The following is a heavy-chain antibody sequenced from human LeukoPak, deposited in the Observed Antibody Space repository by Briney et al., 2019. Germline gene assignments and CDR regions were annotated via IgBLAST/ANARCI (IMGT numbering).Heavy chain of an antibody. D-gene: IGHD5-18*01. J-gene: IGHJ4*02. CDR3: ARLVDTAMVYYFDY. CDR2: INPDNGGT. Sequence: ASVKVSCKASGYTFAAYYMHWVRQAPGQGLEWMGWINPDNGGTNYAQKFQGRVTMTRDTSISTAYMELSRLRSDDTAVYYCARLVDTAMVYYFDYWGQGTLVTVSS. CDR1: GYTFAAYY. V-gene: IGHV1-2*02.